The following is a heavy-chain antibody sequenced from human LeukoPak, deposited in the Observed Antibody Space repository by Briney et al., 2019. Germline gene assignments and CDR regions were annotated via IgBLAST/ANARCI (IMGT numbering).Heavy chain of an antibody. D-gene: IGHD5-12*01. V-gene: IGHV4-4*09. J-gene: IGHJ4*02. CDR2: IYTSGRA. CDR3: AGHGTVATELDY. Sequence: SETLSLTCTVSGGSISGYYWSWIRQPPGKGLEWIGYIYTSGRANYNPSLKRRVTISIDTSKNQFSLKLSSVTAADTAVYYCAGHGTVATELDYWGQGTLVTVSS. CDR1: GGSISGYY.